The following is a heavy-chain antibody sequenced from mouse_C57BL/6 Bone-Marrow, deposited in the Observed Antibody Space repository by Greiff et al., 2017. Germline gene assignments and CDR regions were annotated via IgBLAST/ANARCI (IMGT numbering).Heavy chain of an antibody. V-gene: IGHV1-59*01. D-gene: IGHD2-3*01. CDR3: ARWLLRGYFDY. CDR2: IDPSDSYT. J-gene: IGHJ2*01. Sequence: VQLQQPGAELVRPGTSVTLSCKASGYTFTSYWMHWVKQRPGQGLEWIGVIDPSDSYTNYNQKFKGKATLTVDTSSSTAYMQLSSLTSDDSAVYYCARWLLRGYFDYWGQGTTLTVSS. CDR1: GYTFTSYW.